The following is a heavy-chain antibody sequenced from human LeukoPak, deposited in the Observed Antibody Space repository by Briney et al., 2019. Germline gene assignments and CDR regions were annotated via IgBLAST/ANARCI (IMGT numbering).Heavy chain of an antibody. J-gene: IGHJ4*02. CDR2: ISTSTGDT. V-gene: IGHV1-18*01. D-gene: IGHD1-26*01. CDR3: ARDPVVGATSLGFDY. Sequence: ASVKVSCKTSGYSFILYGISWVRQAPGQGPEWMGWISTSTGDTKYTQKFQGRVTMTRDMSTSTVYMELSSLRSEDTAVYYCARDPVVGATSLGFDYWGQGTLVTVSS. CDR1: GYSFILYG.